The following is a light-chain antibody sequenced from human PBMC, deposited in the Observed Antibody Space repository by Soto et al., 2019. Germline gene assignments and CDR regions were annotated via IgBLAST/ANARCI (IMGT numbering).Light chain of an antibody. Sequence: DIQMTHSPSSLSPSIGDRASSTCHASQDSSKFLNWYQHKPGQAPSLLIYDASKSHFGVPSRFSGSGSGTDFTFTISSLQPEDNATYYCQQFDDLTFTFGQGTRLEIK. V-gene: IGKV1-33*01. CDR3: QQFDDLTFT. CDR1: QDSSKF. J-gene: IGKJ5*01. CDR2: DAS.